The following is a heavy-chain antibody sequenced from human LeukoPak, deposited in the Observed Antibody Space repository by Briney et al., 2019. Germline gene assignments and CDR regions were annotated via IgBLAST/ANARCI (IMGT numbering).Heavy chain of an antibody. D-gene: IGHD3-9*01. CDR2: IYPGDSDT. CDR1: GYSFTSYW. J-gene: IGHJ4*02. Sequence: HGESLKISCKGSGYSFTSYWVGWVRQMPGKGPEWMGIIYPGDSDTRYRPSVQGQVTNSADKSISTAYRQWSSLKASDTATYYGARQMTGDYNDYWGQGTLVTVSS. V-gene: IGHV5-51*01. CDR3: ARQMTGDYNDY.